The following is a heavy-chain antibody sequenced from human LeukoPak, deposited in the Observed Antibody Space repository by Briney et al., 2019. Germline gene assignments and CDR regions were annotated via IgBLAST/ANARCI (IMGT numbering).Heavy chain of an antibody. Sequence: SETLSLPCAVYGGSFRGYYWSWIRQPPGKGLEWIGDINHSGSINYNPSLKSRVSRSVDTSKTQFSLKLSSVTAADTAVYYCARPTRPLYYYDSSGYGPYACDIWGQGTMVTVSS. CDR3: ARPTRPLYYYDSSGYGPYACDI. D-gene: IGHD3-22*01. J-gene: IGHJ3*02. V-gene: IGHV4-34*01. CDR2: INHSGSI. CDR1: GGSFRGYY.